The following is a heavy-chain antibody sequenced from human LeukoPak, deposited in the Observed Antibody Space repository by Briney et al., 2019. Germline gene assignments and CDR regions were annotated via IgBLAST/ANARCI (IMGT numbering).Heavy chain of an antibody. Sequence: PSETLSLTCAVYGGSFSGYYWSWIRQPPGKGLEWIGEINHSGSTNYNPSLKSRVTISVDTSKNQISLKLSSVTAADTAVYYCARGGVEMAYNYFDYWGQGTLVTVSS. V-gene: IGHV4-34*01. D-gene: IGHD5-24*01. CDR3: ARGGVEMAYNYFDY. CDR1: GGSFSGYY. CDR2: INHSGST. J-gene: IGHJ4*02.